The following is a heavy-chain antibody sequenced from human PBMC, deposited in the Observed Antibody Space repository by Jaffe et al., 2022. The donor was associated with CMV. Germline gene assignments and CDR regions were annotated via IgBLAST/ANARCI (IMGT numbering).Heavy chain of an antibody. Sequence: QVQLVESGGGVVQPGRSLRLSCAASGFTFSSYGMHWVRQAPGKGLEWVAVIWYDGSNKYYADSVKGRFTISRDNSKNTLYLQMNSLRAEDTAVYYCARGARRPRPYFLTTVTTTHDYWGQGTLVTVSS. CDR2: IWYDGSNK. CDR3: ARGARRPRPYFLTTVTTTHDY. J-gene: IGHJ4*02. D-gene: IGHD4-17*01. V-gene: IGHV3-33*08. CDR1: GFTFSSYG.